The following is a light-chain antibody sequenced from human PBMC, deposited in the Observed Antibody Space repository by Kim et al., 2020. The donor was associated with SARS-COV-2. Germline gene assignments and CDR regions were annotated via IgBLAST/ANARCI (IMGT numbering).Light chain of an antibody. CDR2: VAS. Sequence: CPGGSATLACRASQTVSSDYLAWYQQKPGQAPRLLIYVASSRAAGIPDRFSGRGSGTDFTLIITRLEPEDFAVYFCQQYGGPPRTFGQGTKVDIK. CDR1: QTVSSDY. CDR3: QQYGGPPRT. V-gene: IGKV3-20*01. J-gene: IGKJ1*01.